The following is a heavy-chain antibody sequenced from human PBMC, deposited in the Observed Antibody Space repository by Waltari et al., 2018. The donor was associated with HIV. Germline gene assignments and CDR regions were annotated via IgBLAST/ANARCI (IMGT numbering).Heavy chain of an antibody. CDR1: GFTFSSYG. V-gene: IGHV3-30*02. D-gene: IGHD6-19*01. J-gene: IGHJ4*02. Sequence: VESGGGVVQPGGSLRLSCAASGFTFSSYGMHWVRQAPGKGLEWVAFIRYDGSNKYYADSVKGRFTISRDNSKNTLYLQMNSLRAEDTAVYYCAKDQSSGIAVAVDYWGQGTLVTVSS. CDR2: IRYDGSNK. CDR3: AKDQSSGIAVAVDY.